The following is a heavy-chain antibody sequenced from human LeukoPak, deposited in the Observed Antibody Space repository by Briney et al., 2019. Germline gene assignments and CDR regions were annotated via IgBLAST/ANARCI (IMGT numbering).Heavy chain of an antibody. CDR1: GYSISSGYY. CDR2: IYHSGST. CDR3: ARLSDCSSTSCYAFDI. V-gene: IGHV4-38-2*01. J-gene: IGHJ3*02. D-gene: IGHD2-2*01. Sequence: SETLSLTCAVSGYSISSGYYWGWIRPPPGKGLEWIGSIYHSGSTYYNPSLKSRVTISVDTSKNQFSLKLSSVTAADTAVYYCARLSDCSSTSCYAFDIWGQGTMVTVSS.